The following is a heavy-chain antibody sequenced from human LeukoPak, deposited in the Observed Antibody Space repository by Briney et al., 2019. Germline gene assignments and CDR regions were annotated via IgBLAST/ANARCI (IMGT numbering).Heavy chain of an antibody. J-gene: IGHJ3*02. CDR3: ARDGVLRYFDWLLSGHDAFDI. V-gene: IGHV3-30-3*01. CDR2: ISYDGSNK. D-gene: IGHD3-9*01. Sequence: PGRSLRLSCAASGFTFSSYAMHWVRQAPGKGLEWVAVISYDGSNKYYADSVKSRFTISRDNSKNTLYLQMNSLRAEDTAVYYCARDGVLRYFDWLLSGHDAFDIWGQGTMVTVSS. CDR1: GFTFSSYA.